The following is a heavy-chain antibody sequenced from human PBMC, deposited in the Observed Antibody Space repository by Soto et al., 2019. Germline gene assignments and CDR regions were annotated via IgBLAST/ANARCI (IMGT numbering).Heavy chain of an antibody. V-gene: IGHV4-34*01. CDR3: ARKQGKQQLAWFDP. CDR1: GGSFSGYY. CDR2: INHSGST. Sequence: SETLSLTCAVYGGSFSGYYWSWIRQPPGKGLEWIGEINHSGSTNYNPSLKSRVTISVDTSKNQFSLKLSSVTAADTAVYYCARKQGKQQLAWFDPWGQGTLVTVSS. J-gene: IGHJ5*02. D-gene: IGHD6-13*01.